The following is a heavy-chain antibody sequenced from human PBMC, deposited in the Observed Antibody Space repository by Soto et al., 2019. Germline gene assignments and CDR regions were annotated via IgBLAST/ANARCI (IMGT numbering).Heavy chain of an antibody. J-gene: IGHJ6*02. D-gene: IGHD3-10*01. CDR2: IFHSGST. CDR3: ARDRYYGSGTYYNFYSGMDV. V-gene: IGHV4-30-4*01. CDR1: GGSINSGDYY. Sequence: SETLSLTCTVSGGSINSGDYYWSWVRQPPGKGLEWIGHIFHSGSTSYTPSLQSRVTISLDTSKNHFSLKLSSVTPADTAVYYCARDRYYGSGTYYNFYSGMDVWGQGTTVTVSS.